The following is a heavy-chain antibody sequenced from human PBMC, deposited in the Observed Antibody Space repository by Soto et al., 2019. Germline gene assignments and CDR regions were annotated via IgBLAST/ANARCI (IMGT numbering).Heavy chain of an antibody. CDR1: GGTFSSYA. D-gene: IGHD4-4*01. V-gene: IGHV1-69*13. J-gene: IGHJ3*02. CDR2: TIPIFGTA. Sequence: SVKVSCKASGGTFSSYAISWVRQAPGQGLEWIGGTIPIFGTANYAQKFQGRVTITADESTSTAYMELSSLRSEDTAVYYCARESTVPPDVFDIWGQGTSVIVSS. CDR3: ARESTVPPDVFDI.